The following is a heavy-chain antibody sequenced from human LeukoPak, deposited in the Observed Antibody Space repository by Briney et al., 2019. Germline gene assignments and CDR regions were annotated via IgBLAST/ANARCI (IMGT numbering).Heavy chain of an antibody. CDR3: ARWGHSSSWCRGFDP. CDR1: GVSVTTYY. D-gene: IGHD6-13*01. J-gene: IGHJ5*02. CDR2: IYTSGST. Sequence: PSETLSLTCTVSGVSVTTYYWSWIRQPAGKGLEWIGRIYTSGSTNYNPSLKSRVTISVDTSKNQFSLKLSSVTAADTAVYYCARWGHSSSWCRGFDPWGQGTLVTVSS. V-gene: IGHV4-4*07.